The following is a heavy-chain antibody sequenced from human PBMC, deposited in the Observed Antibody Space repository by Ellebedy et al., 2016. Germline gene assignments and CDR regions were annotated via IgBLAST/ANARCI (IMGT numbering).Heavy chain of an antibody. CDR2: INPNTGDT. V-gene: IGHV1-2*02. D-gene: IGHD2-2*01. CDR3: VRGGYQLVEGSDF. CDR1: GYTFNGHF. J-gene: IGHJ4*02. Sequence: ASVKVSXKASGYTFNGHFLHWVRQAPGQGLEWMGWINPNTGDTKYAEKFQGRVTMTRDRSISTAYMEVSRLQSDDTAVFYCVRGGYQLVEGSDFWGQGTLITVSS.